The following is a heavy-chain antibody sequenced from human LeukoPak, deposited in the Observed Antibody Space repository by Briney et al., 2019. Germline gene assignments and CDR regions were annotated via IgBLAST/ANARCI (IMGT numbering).Heavy chain of an antibody. CDR1: GYSFTKFW. D-gene: IGHD4-17*01. CDR3: ARQTDGVFSPYFDY. J-gene: IGHJ4*02. V-gene: IGHV5-51*01. CDR2: IYPGDSDT. Sequence: GESLKISCKGSGYSFTKFWIGWVRQMPGKGLEWMGIIYPGDSDTRYSPSFQGQVTFSADKSISTAYLQWSSLKASDTAIYYCARQTDGVFSPYFDYWGQGTLVTVSS.